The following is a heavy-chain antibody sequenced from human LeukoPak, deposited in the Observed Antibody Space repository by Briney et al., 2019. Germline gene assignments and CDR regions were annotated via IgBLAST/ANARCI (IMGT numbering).Heavy chain of an antibody. CDR3: ARVDYDLPYYYYYMDV. V-gene: IGHV3-74*01. Sequence: GGSLRLSCAAPGFTFSSYWMHWVRQAPGKGLVWVSRINSDGSSTSYADSVKGRFTISRDNAKNTLYLQMNSLRAEDTAVYYCARVDYDLPYYYYYMDVWGKGTTVTVSS. CDR1: GFTFSSYW. CDR2: INSDGSST. J-gene: IGHJ6*03. D-gene: IGHD4-17*01.